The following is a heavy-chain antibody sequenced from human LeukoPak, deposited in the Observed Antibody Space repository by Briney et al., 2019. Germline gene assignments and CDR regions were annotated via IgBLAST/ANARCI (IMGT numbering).Heavy chain of an antibody. J-gene: IGHJ6*02. D-gene: IGHD2-2*01. CDR2: IYFSGST. V-gene: IGHV4-59*01. CDR3: ARVVVVPAAYGVGVYYYGMDV. Sequence: SETLSLTCTVSGGSISSYYWSWIRQPPGKGLEWIGYIYFSGSTSYNPSLKSRVTISVDTSKNQFSLKLSSVTAADTAVYYCARVVVVPAAYGVGVYYYGMDVWGQGTSVTVSS. CDR1: GGSISSYY.